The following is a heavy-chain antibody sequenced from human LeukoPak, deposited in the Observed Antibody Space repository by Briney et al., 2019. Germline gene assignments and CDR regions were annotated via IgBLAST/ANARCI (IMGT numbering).Heavy chain of an antibody. Sequence: GGSLRLSCAASGFTFSSYAMSWVRQAPGKGLEWVSAMSGNGASTYYADSVKGRFTISRDNSKNTVYLQMNSLRAEDAAVYYWAKNSGYEPFDSWGQGTLVTVSS. J-gene: IGHJ4*02. CDR2: MSGNGAST. CDR3: AKNSGYEPFDS. V-gene: IGHV3-23*01. D-gene: IGHD5-12*01. CDR1: GFTFSSYA.